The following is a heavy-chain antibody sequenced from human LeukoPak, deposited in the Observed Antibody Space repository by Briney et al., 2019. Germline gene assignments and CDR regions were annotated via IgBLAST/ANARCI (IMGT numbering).Heavy chain of an antibody. CDR3: AKGQISRSDRFDY. CDR1: GFTFSSYS. J-gene: IGHJ4*02. D-gene: IGHD3-3*02. V-gene: IGHV3-21*04. Sequence: GGSLRLSCAASGFTFSSYSMNWVRQAPGKGLEWVSSISSSSSYMYYADSVKGRFTISRDKSKNTLYLQMNSLRAEDTAVYYCAKGQISRSDRFDYWGQGTLVTVSS. CDR2: ISSSSSYM.